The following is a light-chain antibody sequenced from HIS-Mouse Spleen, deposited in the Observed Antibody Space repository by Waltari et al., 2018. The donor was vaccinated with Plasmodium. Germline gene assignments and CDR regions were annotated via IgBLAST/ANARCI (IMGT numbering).Light chain of an antibody. CDR2: DAS. CDR3: CSYAGSYTFV. CDR1: SRDVGGYNY. Sequence: QSALTQPRSVSGSPGQSVTISCPGTSRDVGGYNYVYWYQQHPGKAPKLMIYDASKRPSGVPDRFSGSKSGNTASLTISGLQAEDEADYYCCSYAGSYTFVFGTGTKVTVL. J-gene: IGLJ1*01. V-gene: IGLV2-11*01.